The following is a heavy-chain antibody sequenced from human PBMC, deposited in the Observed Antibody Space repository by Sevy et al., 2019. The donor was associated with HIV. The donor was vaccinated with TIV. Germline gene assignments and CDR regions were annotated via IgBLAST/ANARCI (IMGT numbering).Heavy chain of an antibody. Sequence: GGSLRLSCAPSGFTFSHAWMSWVRQAPGKGLEWVGRIKSKPDGGTTDYAAPVKGRFTISRDDSKNTLFLQMNSLKTEDTAVYYCSTDPIIVLLVTDGMDVWGQGTTVTVSS. D-gene: IGHD2-8*02. CDR1: GFTFSHAW. J-gene: IGHJ6*02. CDR3: STDPIIVLLVTDGMDV. CDR2: IKSKPDGGTT. V-gene: IGHV3-15*01.